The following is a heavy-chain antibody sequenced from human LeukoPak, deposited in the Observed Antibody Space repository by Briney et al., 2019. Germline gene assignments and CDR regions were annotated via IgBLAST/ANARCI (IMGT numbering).Heavy chain of an antibody. Sequence: GGSLRLSCAASGFTFDSYAMRWVRQAPGKGLEWVSAISGSGGSTYYADSVKGRFTISRDNSKSTLYLQMNSLRAEDTAVYYCAHRYCSRDAGISSTNCPSYFDYWGQGTLVTVSS. D-gene: IGHD2-2*01. CDR1: GFTFDSYA. V-gene: IGHV3-23*01. CDR3: AHRYCSRDAGISSTNCPSYFDY. J-gene: IGHJ4*02. CDR2: ISGSGGST.